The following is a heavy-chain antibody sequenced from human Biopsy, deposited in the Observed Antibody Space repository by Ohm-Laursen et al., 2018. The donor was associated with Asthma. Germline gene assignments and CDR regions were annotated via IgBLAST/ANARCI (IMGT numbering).Heavy chain of an antibody. V-gene: IGHV3-23*01. CDR2: IIGSGGST. J-gene: IGHJ3*02. D-gene: IGHD4-17*01. CDR1: GSTFSSYA. Sequence: SLRLSFASSGSTFSSYAMSWVCQSPGQGLEWVSAIIGSGGSTYYADSVKGRFTISRDNSKNTLYLQMNSLRAEDTAVYYCANAIHGDPVDAFDIWGQGTMVTVSS. CDR3: ANAIHGDPVDAFDI.